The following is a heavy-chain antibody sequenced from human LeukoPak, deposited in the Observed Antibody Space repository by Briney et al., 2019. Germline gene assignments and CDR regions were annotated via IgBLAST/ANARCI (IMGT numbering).Heavy chain of an antibody. CDR1: GFRFSSSG. CDR3: ARDGMTGRTFDY. Sequence: GGSLRLSCAASGFRFSSSGMHWVRQAPGKGLEWVAVISYEGENHADSVKGRFTISRDNPKNTLYLQMNSLRAEDTAVYYCARDGMTGRTFDYWGQGTLVTVSS. D-gene: IGHD3-9*01. J-gene: IGHJ4*02. CDR2: ISYEGE. V-gene: IGHV3-30*03.